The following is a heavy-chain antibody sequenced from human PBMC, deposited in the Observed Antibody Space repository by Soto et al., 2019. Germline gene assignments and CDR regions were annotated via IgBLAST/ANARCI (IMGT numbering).Heavy chain of an antibody. CDR1: GYTFTSYY. J-gene: IGHJ5*02. Sequence: ASVKVSCKASGYTFTSYYMHWVRQAPGQGLEWMGIINPSGGSTSYAQKFQGRVTMTRDTSTSTVYMELSSLRSEDTAVYYCARRAYYDFWSGPAGWFDPWGQGTLVTVSS. CDR2: INPSGGST. V-gene: IGHV1-46*01. D-gene: IGHD3-3*01. CDR3: ARRAYYDFWSGPAGWFDP.